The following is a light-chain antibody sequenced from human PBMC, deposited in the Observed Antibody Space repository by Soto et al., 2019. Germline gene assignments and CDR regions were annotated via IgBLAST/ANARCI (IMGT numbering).Light chain of an antibody. CDR3: GTWDSSLSAGV. J-gene: IGLJ2*01. Sequence: QSVLTQPPSVSAAPGQKVTISCSGSSSNIGTNYVSWYQQLPGTAPKLLISDNNRRPSGIPDRFSGSKSGTSATLGITGLQTGDEADYYCGTWDSSLSAGVFGGGTKLTVL. V-gene: IGLV1-51*01. CDR1: SSNIGTNY. CDR2: DNN.